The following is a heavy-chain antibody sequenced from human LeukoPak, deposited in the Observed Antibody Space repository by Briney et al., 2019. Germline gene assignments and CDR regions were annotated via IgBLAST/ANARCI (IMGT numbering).Heavy chain of an antibody. J-gene: IGHJ3*02. V-gene: IGHV3-30-3*01. CDR3: ARVEHYYDSSGYHDAFDI. CDR2: ISYDGSNK. Sequence: GGSLRLSCAASGFTFSSYAMHWVRQAPGKGLEWVAVISYDGSNKYYADSVKGRFTISRDNSKNTLYLQMNSLRAEDTAVYYCARVEHYYDSSGYHDAFDIWGQGTMVTVSS. D-gene: IGHD3-22*01. CDR1: GFTFSSYA.